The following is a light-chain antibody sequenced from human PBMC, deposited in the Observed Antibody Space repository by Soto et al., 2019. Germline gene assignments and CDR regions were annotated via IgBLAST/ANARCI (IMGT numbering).Light chain of an antibody. CDR3: QQYTNYPWT. Sequence: DIQMTQSPSSLSASVGDRVTITCRASQSISSYLNWYQQKPGKAPKLLIYAASSLQSGVPSRFSGSGSGTEFTLTISSLQPDDFATYYCQQYTNYPWTFGQGTKVDI. J-gene: IGKJ1*01. CDR1: QSISSY. CDR2: AAS. V-gene: IGKV1-39*01.